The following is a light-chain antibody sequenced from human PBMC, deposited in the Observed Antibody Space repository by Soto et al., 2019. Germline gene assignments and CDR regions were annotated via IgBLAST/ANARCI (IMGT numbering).Light chain of an antibody. V-gene: IGKV3-15*01. CDR1: QTVNMN. J-gene: IGKJ1*01. Sequence: EIVMTQSPATLSVSPGERATLSCRASQTVNMNLVWYQQKPGQAPRPLIYGASTRATGVPARFSGGGSGTEFTLTISSLQYEDFDVYSCQQFHNWPRTLGQGTKVDIK. CDR3: QQFHNWPRT. CDR2: GAS.